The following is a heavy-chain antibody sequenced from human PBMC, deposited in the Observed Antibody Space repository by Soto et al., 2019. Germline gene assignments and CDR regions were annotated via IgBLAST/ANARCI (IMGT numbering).Heavy chain of an antibody. CDR2: IWYDGTNA. J-gene: IGHJ6*02. Sequence: VQLLESGGGLVQPGGSLRLACEASGFTFSTYGMHWVRQAPGKGLQWVAVIWYDGTNAYYADSVKGRFTISRDNSKDTLYLEMNNLRTEDTAVYYCARVEAPLIHSDHYYYGMDVWGQGTTVTV. D-gene: IGHD5-18*01. CDR3: ARVEAPLIHSDHYYYGMDV. V-gene: IGHV3-33*01. CDR1: GFTFSTYG.